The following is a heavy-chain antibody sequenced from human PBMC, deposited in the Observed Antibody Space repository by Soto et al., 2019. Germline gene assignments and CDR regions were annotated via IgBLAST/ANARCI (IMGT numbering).Heavy chain of an antibody. CDR2: IYSSGST. D-gene: IGHD3-3*01. V-gene: IGHV4-4*07. CDR1: GGAMNSYY. CDR3: ARGQRFSDWFDP. J-gene: IGHJ5*02. Sequence: QVHLQESGPGLVKPSETLSLTCTVSGGAMNSYYWTWIRQPAGKGLEWIGRIYSSGSTKYNPSLQRRVTMSLDTSKNQFSLRLTSVTAADTAVYYCARGQRFSDWFDPWGQGTLVTVSS.